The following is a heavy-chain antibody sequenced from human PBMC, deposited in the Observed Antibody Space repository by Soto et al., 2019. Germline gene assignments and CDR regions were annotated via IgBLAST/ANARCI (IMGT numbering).Heavy chain of an antibody. Sequence: SGPTLVNPTQTLTLTCTFSGFSLNSNGMCVSWIRQPPGKALEWLALIDWDDDKYYSTSLKTRLTISKDTSKNQVVLTMTNMDPVDTATYYCARGGSSSWPYYYYGMDVWGQGTTVTVSS. CDR2: IDWDDDK. CDR3: ARGGSSSWPYYYYGMDV. D-gene: IGHD6-13*01. CDR1: GFSLNSNGMC. V-gene: IGHV2-70*01. J-gene: IGHJ6*02.